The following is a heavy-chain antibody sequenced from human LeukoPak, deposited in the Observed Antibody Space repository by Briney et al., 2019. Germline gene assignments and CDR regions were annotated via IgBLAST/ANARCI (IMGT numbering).Heavy chain of an antibody. CDR2: ISSSGSTI. CDR3: AREARDYGDYVGGVNYYGMDV. CDR1: GFTLSSYE. D-gene: IGHD4-17*01. V-gene: IGHV3-48*03. J-gene: IGHJ6*02. Sequence: GGSLRLSCAASGFTLSSYEMNWVRQAPGKGLEWVSYISSSGSTIYYADSVKGRFTISRDNAKNSLYLQMNSLRAEDTAVYYCAREARDYGDYVGGVNYYGMDVWGQGTTVTVSS.